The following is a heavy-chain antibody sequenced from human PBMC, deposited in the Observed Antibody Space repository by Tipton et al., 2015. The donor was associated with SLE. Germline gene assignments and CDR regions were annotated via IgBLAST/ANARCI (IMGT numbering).Heavy chain of an antibody. D-gene: IGHD3-10*01. CDR2: IYTSGST. J-gene: IGHJ5*02. V-gene: IGHV4-61*02. CDR3: ARYSVLRNCFDP. CDR1: GGSISSGTYY. Sequence: LRLSCTVSGGSISSGTYYWSWIRQPAGKGLEWIGRIYTSGSTNYNPSLKSRVTISVDTSKNRFSLKVSSVTAADTAVYYCARYSVLRNCFDPWGQGTLVTVSS.